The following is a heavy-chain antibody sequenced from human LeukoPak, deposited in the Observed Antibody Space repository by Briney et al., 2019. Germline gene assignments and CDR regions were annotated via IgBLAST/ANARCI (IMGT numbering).Heavy chain of an antibody. J-gene: IGHJ4*02. CDR2: ISTYNGDT. CDR1: GYPFTTYG. CDR3: ARASGFGSGRYRNTHLDY. V-gene: IGHV1-18*01. Sequence: ASVKVSCKASGYPFTTYGISWVRQAPGQGLEWMGWISTYNGDTNYAQKFQGRVTMTTDTSTSTAYIELRSLTSDDTAAYYCARASGFGSGRYRNTHLDYWGQGTLVTVSS. D-gene: IGHD3-10*01.